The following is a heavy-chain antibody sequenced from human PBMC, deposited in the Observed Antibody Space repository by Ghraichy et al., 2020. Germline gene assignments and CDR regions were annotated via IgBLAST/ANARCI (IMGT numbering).Heavy chain of an antibody. Sequence: GGSLRLSFVGSGFTFSSFSMNWVRQAPGKGLEWISYISFVTTTHYADSVKGRFTIIRDNVRKSLYLQMNNLREEDTAKYYCVRGRLVGGNAAQPDLDYWGQGALVTVSS. J-gene: IGHJ4*02. D-gene: IGHD1-26*01. CDR3: VRGRLVGGNAAQPDLDY. V-gene: IGHV3-48*02. CDR1: GFTFSSFS. CDR2: ISFVTTT.